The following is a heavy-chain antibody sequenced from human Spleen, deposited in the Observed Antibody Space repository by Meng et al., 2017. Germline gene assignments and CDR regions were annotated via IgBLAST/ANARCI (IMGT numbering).Heavy chain of an antibody. V-gene: IGHV6-1*01. CDR1: VDSVSSSSAA. CDR3: ARGLLYAEYFQH. Sequence: SQTLSLTCALSVDSVSSSSAAWNCIRQSPSRGLEWLGRKHYGSKWYNDYAVSVKSRITINPDTSKNQFSQHLNSMTPEDTAVYYCARGLLYAEYFQHWGQGTLVTVSS. J-gene: IGHJ1*01. CDR2: KHYGSKWYN. D-gene: IGHD2-2*02.